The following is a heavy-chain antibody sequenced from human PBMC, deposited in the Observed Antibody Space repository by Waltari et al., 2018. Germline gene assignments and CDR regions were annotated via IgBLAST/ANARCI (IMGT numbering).Heavy chain of an antibody. Sequence: QVQLQESGPGLVKPSGTLSLTCAVSGGSIRSSHWLSSVHQPPGQGLEWIGEIYHSGSTNYNPSLKSRVTISVDKSKNQFSLKLSSVTAADTAVYYCARDNAPYYYDSSGYYYERYFDLWGRGTLVTVSS. CDR2: IYHSGST. D-gene: IGHD3-22*01. CDR3: ARDNAPYYYDSSGYYYERYFDL. J-gene: IGHJ2*01. V-gene: IGHV4-4*02. CDR1: GGSIRSSHW.